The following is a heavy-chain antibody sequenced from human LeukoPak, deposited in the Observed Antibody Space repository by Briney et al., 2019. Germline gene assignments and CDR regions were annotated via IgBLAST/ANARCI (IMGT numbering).Heavy chain of an antibody. V-gene: IGHV3-11*06. D-gene: IGHD3-9*01. J-gene: IGHJ4*02. CDR3: ARDYFRTFDY. Sequence: DSVKGRFTISRDNAKNSLYLQMNSLRAEDTAVYYCARDYFRTFDYWGQGTLVTVSS.